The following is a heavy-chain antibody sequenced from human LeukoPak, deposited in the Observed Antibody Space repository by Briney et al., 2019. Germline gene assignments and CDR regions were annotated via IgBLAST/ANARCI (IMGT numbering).Heavy chain of an antibody. CDR2: IYYSDST. Sequence: SETLSLTCTVSGGSVTRGNYCWSWIRQPPGKGLEWFGYIYYSDSTYYNPSLESRVTIAVDTSKNQFSLKLSSVTAADTAVYYCARGGTDYYFDYWGQGTLVTVSS. J-gene: IGHJ4*02. V-gene: IGHV4-30-4*01. CDR1: GGSVTRGNYC. D-gene: IGHD1-26*01. CDR3: ARGGTDYYFDY.